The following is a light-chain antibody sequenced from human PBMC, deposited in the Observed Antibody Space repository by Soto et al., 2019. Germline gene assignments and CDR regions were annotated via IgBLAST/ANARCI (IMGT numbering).Light chain of an antibody. CDR2: NAS. V-gene: IGKV3-11*01. CDR3: QQRRNWPLT. Sequence: ETVLTQSPATLSLSPGERATLSCRPSQSVSTYLAWYQQNPGQAPRLLIYNASNRATGIPARFSGSGSGTDFTLTISSLEPEDFAVYYCQQRRNWPLTFGGGTKVEF. J-gene: IGKJ4*01. CDR1: QSVSTY.